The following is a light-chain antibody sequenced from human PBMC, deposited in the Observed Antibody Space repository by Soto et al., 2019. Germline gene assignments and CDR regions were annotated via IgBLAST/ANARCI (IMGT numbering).Light chain of an antibody. Sequence: EVVMTQSPATLSVSLGHRATLSCRASQSVSSNLALYQQKPGQAPRLLIYGASTRATGIPARFSGSGSGTEFTLTISSLQSEDFAVYSCQQYNNWPLTFGGGTKVDIK. CDR3: QQYNNWPLT. CDR1: QSVSSN. J-gene: IGKJ4*01. V-gene: IGKV3-15*01. CDR2: GAS.